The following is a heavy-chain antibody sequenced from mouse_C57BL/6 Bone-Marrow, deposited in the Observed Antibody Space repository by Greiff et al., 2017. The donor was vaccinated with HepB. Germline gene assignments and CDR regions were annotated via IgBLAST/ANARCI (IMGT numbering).Heavy chain of an antibody. D-gene: IGHD2-1*01. V-gene: IGHV1-55*01. CDR3: ARFRDCGNYGYAMDY. CDR1: GYTFTSYW. Sequence: QVQLQQPGAELVKPGASVKMSCKASGYTFTSYWITWVKQRPGQGLEWIGDIYPGSGSTNYNEKFKSKATLTVDTSSSTAYMQLSSLTSEVSAVYYCARFRDCGNYGYAMDYWGQGTSVTVSS. J-gene: IGHJ4*01. CDR2: IYPGSGST.